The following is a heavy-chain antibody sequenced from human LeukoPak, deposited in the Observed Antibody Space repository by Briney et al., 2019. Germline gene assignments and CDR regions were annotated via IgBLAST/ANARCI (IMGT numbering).Heavy chain of an antibody. CDR1: GGSISGYY. CDR2: IYSTGST. V-gene: IGHV4-4*07. CDR3: ARGRYTDWYFDL. D-gene: IGHD5-12*01. Sequence: SETLSLTCTVSGGSISGYYWRWIRQPAGKGLEWIGRIYSTGSTNYHPSFKSRVTMSVGTSKNQFSLNLSSVTDADTAVYYCARGRYTDWYFDLWGRGTLVTVSS. J-gene: IGHJ2*01.